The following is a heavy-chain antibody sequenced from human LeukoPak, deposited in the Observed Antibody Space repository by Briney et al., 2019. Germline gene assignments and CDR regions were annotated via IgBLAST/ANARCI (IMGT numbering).Heavy chain of an antibody. CDR1: GFTVSSNY. Sequence: GGSLRLSCAASGFTVSSNYMSWVRQARGKGLEWVSVIYSGGSTYYADSVKGRFTISRDNSKNTLYLQMNSLRAEDTAVYYCARGGYSYGYWFDPWGQGTLVTVSS. J-gene: IGHJ5*02. D-gene: IGHD5-18*01. V-gene: IGHV3-53*01. CDR3: ARGGYSYGYWFDP. CDR2: IYSGGST.